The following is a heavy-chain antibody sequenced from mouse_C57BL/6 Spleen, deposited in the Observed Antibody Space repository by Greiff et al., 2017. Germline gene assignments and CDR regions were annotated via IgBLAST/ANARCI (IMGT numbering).Heavy chain of an antibody. CDR2: IYPSDSET. V-gene: IGHV1-61*01. J-gene: IGHJ2*01. CDR1: GYTFTSYW. CDR3: ARSGFLSY. Sequence: QVQLQQPGAELVRPGSSVKLSCKASGYTFTSYWMDWVKQRPGQGLEWIGNIYPSDSETHYTQKFKDKATLTVDKSSSTAYMQLSSLTSEDSAVYYCARSGFLSYWGQGTTLTVSS. D-gene: IGHD3-1*01.